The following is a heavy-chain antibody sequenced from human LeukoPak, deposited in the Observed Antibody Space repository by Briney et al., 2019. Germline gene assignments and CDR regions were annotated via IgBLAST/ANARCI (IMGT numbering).Heavy chain of an antibody. V-gene: IGHV3-48*03. J-gene: IGHJ3*01. CDR2: ISQSGSTT. CDR3: ARDGETAAPWALDL. Sequence: GGSLRLSCVASGFTFNNYEMNWARQAPGKGLEWVSYISQSGSTTRYTDSVKGRFTISRDNAKNSLYLQLSSLRVEDMGVYYCARDGETAAPWALDLWGQGTVVSVSS. D-gene: IGHD3-10*01. CDR1: GFTFNNYE.